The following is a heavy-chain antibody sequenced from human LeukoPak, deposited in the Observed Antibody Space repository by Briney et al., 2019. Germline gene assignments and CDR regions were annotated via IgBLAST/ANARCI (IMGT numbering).Heavy chain of an antibody. D-gene: IGHD1-26*01. CDR2: IYASGRS. CDR1: GGSISGYN. Sequence: ETLSLTCRVSGGSISGYNWSWVRQVPGGRGERGGDIYASGRSTFNPSLDSRVTISLDTSKNQLSLTLRFVTAADTALYFCARRRAQSSGPSFYFFYMDVWGKGTTVTVSS. V-gene: IGHV4-59*01. CDR3: ARRRAQSSGPSFYFFYMDV. J-gene: IGHJ6*03.